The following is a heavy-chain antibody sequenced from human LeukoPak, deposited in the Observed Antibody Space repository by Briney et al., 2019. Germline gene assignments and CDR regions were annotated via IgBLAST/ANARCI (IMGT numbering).Heavy chain of an antibody. CDR1: GGSISSSGYY. CDR3: ARLFGYNYGHIYY. Sequence: PSETLSLTCTVSGGSISSSGYYWGCIRQPPGKGLEWIGSIYYSGSTYYNPSLKSRVTISVDTSKNQFSLKLSSVTAADTAVYYCARLFGYNYGHIYYWGQGTLVTVSS. V-gene: IGHV4-39*07. CDR2: IYYSGST. D-gene: IGHD5-18*01. J-gene: IGHJ4*02.